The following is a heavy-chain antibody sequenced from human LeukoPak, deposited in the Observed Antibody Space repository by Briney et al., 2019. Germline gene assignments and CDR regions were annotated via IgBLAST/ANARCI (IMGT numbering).Heavy chain of an antibody. D-gene: IGHD4/OR15-4a*01. V-gene: IGHV4-39*01. CDR1: GGSINSRSDY. J-gene: IGHJ4*02. Sequence: SETLSLTCTFSGGSINSRSDYWGWIRQPPGKGLEWIGSIYYSGSTHYNPSLKSRVTMSIDTSKNQFSLKLSSVTAADTAVFYWARRPAAYGGNDFDYWGQGTLVTVSS. CDR2: IYYSGST. CDR3: ARRPAAYGGNDFDY.